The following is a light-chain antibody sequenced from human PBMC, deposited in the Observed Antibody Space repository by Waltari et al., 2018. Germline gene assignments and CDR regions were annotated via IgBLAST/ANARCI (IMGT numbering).Light chain of an antibody. CDR2: GNS. J-gene: IGLJ2*01. Sequence: QSVLTQPPSVSGAPGQRVTISCTGSSAHIGTGYDVPWYQQLPGTAPKLLIYGNSNRPSGVPDRFSGSKSGTSASLAITGLQAEDEADYYCQSYDSSLSGGVFGGGTKLTVL. CDR1: SAHIGTGYD. CDR3: QSYDSSLSGGV. V-gene: IGLV1-40*01.